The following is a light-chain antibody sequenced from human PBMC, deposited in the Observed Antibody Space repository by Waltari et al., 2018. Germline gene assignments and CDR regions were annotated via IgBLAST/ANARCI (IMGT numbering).Light chain of an antibody. CDR1: QTVSYN. CDR3: QHYNNWPPWA. Sequence: IVMTQSPDTLSVSPGEAATLSCRASQTVSYNLAWFQQKPGQPPRLLIHGASTRATGVPARFSGSGSGTEFTLTISSLQSEDSAVYYCQHYNNWPPWAFGQGTKVEIK. CDR2: GAS. V-gene: IGKV3-15*01. J-gene: IGKJ1*01.